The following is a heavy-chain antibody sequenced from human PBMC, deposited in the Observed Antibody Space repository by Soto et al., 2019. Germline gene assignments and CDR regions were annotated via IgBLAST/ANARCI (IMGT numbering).Heavy chain of an antibody. D-gene: IGHD4-17*01. CDR1: GDSVSSNSAA. J-gene: IGHJ5*02. CDR3: AKVRNSPLYGPDP. Sequence: SQTLSLTCAISGDSVSSNSAAWNWIRQSPSSGLEWLGRTYYRSKWYNDYAVSVKSRIAIKPDTSKNHFSLQLNSVTPEDTAVYYCAKVRNSPLYGPDPWGQGTLVTVSS. V-gene: IGHV6-1*01. CDR2: TYYRSKWYN.